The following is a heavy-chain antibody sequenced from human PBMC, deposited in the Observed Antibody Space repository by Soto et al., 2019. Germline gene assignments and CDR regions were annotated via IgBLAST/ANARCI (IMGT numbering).Heavy chain of an antibody. CDR2: INPNSGGT. D-gene: IGHD4-17*01. J-gene: IGHJ6*02. CDR3: ARVLMTTVTSGYGMDV. CDR1: GYTFTGYY. Sequence: ASVKVSCQASGYTFTGYYMHWVRQAPGQGLEWMGWINPNSGGTNYAQKVQGRVTMTRDTSISTAYMELSRLRSDDTAVYYCARVLMTTVTSGYGMDVWGQGTTVTVSS. V-gene: IGHV1-2*02.